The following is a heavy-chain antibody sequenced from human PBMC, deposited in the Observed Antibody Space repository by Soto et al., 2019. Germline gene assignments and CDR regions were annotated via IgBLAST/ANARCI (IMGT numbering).Heavy chain of an antibody. D-gene: IGHD5-18*01. CDR1: GGSVGSGEHY. CDR3: ARDVAHGYTENV. Sequence: QVQLQESGPGLVKPSQTLSLACTVSGGSVGSGEHYYSWIRQPPGQGLEWIGYIYDSGITNYTPSLIGRVSMSLDRSTNQVSLKLRSVTAADTAVYFCARDVAHGYTENVWGQGTMVTVSS. J-gene: IGHJ3*01. CDR2: IYDSGIT. V-gene: IGHV4-30-4*01.